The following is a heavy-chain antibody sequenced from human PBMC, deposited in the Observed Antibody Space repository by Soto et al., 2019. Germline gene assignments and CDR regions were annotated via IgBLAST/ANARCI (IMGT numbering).Heavy chain of an antibody. CDR2: IYSGGST. CDR3: ARDGSGGSCFAQRCRVNQAFDI. CDR1: GFTVSSNY. J-gene: IGHJ3*02. Sequence: GGSLRLSCAASGFTVSSNYMSWVRQAPGKGLEWVSVIYSGGSTYYADSVKGRFTISRHNSKNTPYLQMNSLRAEDTAVYYCARDGSGGSCFAQRCRVNQAFDIWGQGTMVTVSS. D-gene: IGHD2-15*01. V-gene: IGHV3-53*04.